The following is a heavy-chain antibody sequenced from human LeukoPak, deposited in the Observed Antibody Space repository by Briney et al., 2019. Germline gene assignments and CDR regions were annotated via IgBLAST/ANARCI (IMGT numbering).Heavy chain of an antibody. J-gene: IGHJ4*02. CDR3: ARQNTPHGNFDY. Sequence: GGSLRLSCAASGFTLSSYAMHWVRHPAGKGLEWVSAIGTAGDTFYPGSVKGRFTISRENAKKSLFLQMNSLRAEDTAVYYCARQNTPHGNFDYWGQGTLVTISS. V-gene: IGHV3-13*01. CDR1: GFTLSSYA. D-gene: IGHD1-26*01. CDR2: IGTAGDT.